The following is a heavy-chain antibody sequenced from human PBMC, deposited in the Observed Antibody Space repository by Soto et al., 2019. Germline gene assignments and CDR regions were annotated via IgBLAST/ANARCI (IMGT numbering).Heavy chain of an antibody. CDR3: ARDCSGGSCSPGMDV. Sequence: XGSLRLSCASSVFNFNSYTINCVRHSPGKRLEWLSSISSSGYIFSTDSVRGRFTISRDNAKNSVYLQINSLRAEDTAVYFCARDCSGGSCSPGMDVWGQRTTDTLSS. D-gene: IGHD2-15*01. CDR2: ISSSGYI. CDR1: VFNFNSYT. V-gene: IGHV3-21*01. J-gene: IGHJ6*01.